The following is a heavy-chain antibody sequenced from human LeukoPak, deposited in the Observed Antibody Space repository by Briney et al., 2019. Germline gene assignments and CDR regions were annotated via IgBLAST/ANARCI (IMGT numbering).Heavy chain of an antibody. CDR1: NASFSEYY. D-gene: IGHD2/OR15-2a*01. CDR3: ARPQNFLSYSDMDV. J-gene: IGHJ6*03. CDR2: INHSGST. V-gene: IGHV4-34*01. Sequence: SETLSLTCAVYNASFSEYYWSWFRQSPGKGPEWIGEINHSGSTNYNPSLKTRVTISIDTSKNQFSLRLSSVTAADTAVYYCARPQNFLSYSDMDVWSKGTSITVSS.